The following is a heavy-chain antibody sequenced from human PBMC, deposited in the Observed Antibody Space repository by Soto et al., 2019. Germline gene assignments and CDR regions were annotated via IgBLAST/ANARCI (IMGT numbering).Heavy chain of an antibody. CDR3: AKGRSTYYDYFGMDV. D-gene: IGHD6-13*01. J-gene: IGHJ6*02. V-gene: IGHV3-23*01. CDR2: MSGSGGST. CDR1: GFTFSSYA. Sequence: PGGSLRLSCAASGFTFSSYAMSWVRQAQGKGLEWVSAMSGSGGSTYYADSVKGRFTISRDNSKNTLYLQMNSLRAEDTAVYYFAKGRSTYYDYFGMDVWGQGITVTV.